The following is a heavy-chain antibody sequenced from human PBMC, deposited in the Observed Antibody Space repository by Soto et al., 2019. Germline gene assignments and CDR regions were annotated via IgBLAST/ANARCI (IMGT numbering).Heavy chain of an antibody. CDR2: IWYDGSNK. CDR1: GFTFSSYG. Sequence: QVQLVESGGGVVKPGRSLRLSCAASGFTFSSYGMHWVRQAPGKGLEWVAVIWYDGSNKYYADSVKGRFTISRDNSENTLYLQMNCLRAEDTAVYYCARTGYCSSGSCYSRFGYFDYWGQGTLVTVSS. J-gene: IGHJ4*02. V-gene: IGHV3-33*01. CDR3: ARTGYCSSGSCYSRFGYFDY. D-gene: IGHD2-15*01.